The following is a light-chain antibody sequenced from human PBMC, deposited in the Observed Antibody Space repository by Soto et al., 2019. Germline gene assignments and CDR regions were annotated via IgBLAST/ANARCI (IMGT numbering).Light chain of an antibody. CDR1: SSDIGAYIY. V-gene: IGLV2-8*01. CDR3: SSYAGSNNFV. CDR2: EVS. Sequence: QSVLTQPPSASGSPGQSVTISCTGTSSDIGAYIYASWYQQHPGKAPKLMISEVSRRPSGVPERFSGSKSGNTASLTVSGLQADDEAHYYCSSYAGSNNFVFGTGTKVTV. J-gene: IGLJ1*01.